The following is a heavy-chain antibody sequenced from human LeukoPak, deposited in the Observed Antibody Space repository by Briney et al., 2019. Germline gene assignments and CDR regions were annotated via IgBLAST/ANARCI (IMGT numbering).Heavy chain of an antibody. CDR2: IYENGGTT. D-gene: IGHD2-21*01. CDR1: GFPFLSHA. J-gene: IGHJ4*02. Sequence: GGSLDLSCVGSGFPFLSHAMSWVRQAPEKGLEVVSGIYENGGTTYYADSVKGRFSISRDNSKNTLYLQMDCLRGEDTAVYYCAKDFRIGYSAHFDYWGQGALVTVSS. V-gene: IGHV3-23*01. CDR3: AKDFRIGYSAHFDY.